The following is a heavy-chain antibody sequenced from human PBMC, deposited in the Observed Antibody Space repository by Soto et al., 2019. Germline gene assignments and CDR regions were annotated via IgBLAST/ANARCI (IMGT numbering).Heavy chain of an antibody. CDR3: ARGPDSSSWYRFDY. J-gene: IGHJ4*02. D-gene: IGHD6-13*01. Sequence: QVQLQQWGAGLLKPSETLSLTCAVYGGSFSGYYWSWIRQPPGKGLEWIGEINHSGSTNYNPSLKSRVTISVDTSKNQFYLKLSSVTAADTAVYYCARGPDSSSWYRFDYWGQGTLVTVSS. V-gene: IGHV4-34*01. CDR1: GGSFSGYY. CDR2: INHSGST.